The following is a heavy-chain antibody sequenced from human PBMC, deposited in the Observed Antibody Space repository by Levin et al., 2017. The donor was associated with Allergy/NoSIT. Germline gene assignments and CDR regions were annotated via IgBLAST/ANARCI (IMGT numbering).Heavy chain of an antibody. CDR2: ISWDGGST. D-gene: IGHD4-23*01. V-gene: IGHV3-43*01. CDR3: AKLSPRWSTRTDAFDI. Sequence: GESLKISCAASGFTFDDYTMHWVRQAPGKGLEWVSLISWDGGSTYYADSVKGRFTISRDNSKNSLYLQMNSLRTEDTALYYCAKLSPRWSTRTDAFDIWGQGTMVTVSS. CDR1: GFTFDDYT. J-gene: IGHJ3*02.